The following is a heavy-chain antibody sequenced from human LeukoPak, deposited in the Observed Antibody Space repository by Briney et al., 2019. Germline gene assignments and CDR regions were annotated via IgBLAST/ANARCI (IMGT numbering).Heavy chain of an antibody. J-gene: IGHJ4*02. D-gene: IGHD3-10*01. CDR3: AKDTDRPYGSGSFDY. CDR2: ISWNGGNT. Sequence: PGGSLRLSCAASGFTFDDYGMSWVRQAPGKGLEWVSGISWNGGNTAYADSVKGRFTISRDNAKNSLYLQMNSLRAEDTALYYCAKDTDRPYGSGSFDYWGQGTLVTVSS. CDR1: GFTFDDYG. V-gene: IGHV3-20*04.